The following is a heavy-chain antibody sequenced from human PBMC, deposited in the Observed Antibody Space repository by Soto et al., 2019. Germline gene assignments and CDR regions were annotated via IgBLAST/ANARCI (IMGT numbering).Heavy chain of an antibody. CDR3: ARGVGSGSYYNQYNWFDP. CDR2: INVYNGNT. J-gene: IGHJ5*02. D-gene: IGHD3-10*01. Sequence: ASVKVSCKASGYTFTNYGISWVRQAPGQGLEWMGWINVYNGNTKYAQKVQGRVTMTTDTSTSTAYMELRSMRSDDTAVYYCARGVGSGSYYNQYNWFDPWGQGTLVTVS. V-gene: IGHV1-18*01. CDR1: GYTFTNYG.